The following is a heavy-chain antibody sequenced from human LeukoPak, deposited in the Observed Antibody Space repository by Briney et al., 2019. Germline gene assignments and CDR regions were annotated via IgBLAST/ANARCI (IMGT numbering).Heavy chain of an antibody. V-gene: IGHV3-7*01. D-gene: IGHD4-17*01. CDR1: GFTFSSYW. CDR2: IKQDGSEK. CDR3: ARDSGDYEFLYYYYGMDV. Sequence: GGSLRLSCAASGFTFSSYWMSWVRQAPGKGLEWVANIKQDGSEKYYVDSVKGRFTISRDNAKNSLYLQMNSLRAEDTAVYYCARDSGDYEFLYYYYGMDVWGQGTTVTVS. J-gene: IGHJ6*02.